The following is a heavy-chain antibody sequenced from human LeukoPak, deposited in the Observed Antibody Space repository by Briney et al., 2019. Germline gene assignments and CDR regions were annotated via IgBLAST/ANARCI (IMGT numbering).Heavy chain of an antibody. CDR1: GYTFTSYD. CDR2: MNPNSGNT. D-gene: IGHD3-10*01. CDR3: ARARRRAIDYYHYYYMDV. Sequence: ASVKVSCKASGYTFTSYDINWVRQATGQGLEWMGWMNPNSGNTGYAQKFQGRVTMTRSTSISTAYMELSSLRSEDTAVYYCARARRRAIDYYHYYYMDVWGKGTTVTVSS. J-gene: IGHJ6*03. V-gene: IGHV1-8*01.